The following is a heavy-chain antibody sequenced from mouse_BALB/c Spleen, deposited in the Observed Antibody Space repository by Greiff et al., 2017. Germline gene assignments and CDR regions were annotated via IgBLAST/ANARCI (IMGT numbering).Heavy chain of an antibody. Sequence: EVKLMESGAELVKPGASVKLSCTASGFNIKDTYMHWVKQRPEQGLEWIGRIDPANGNTKYDPKFQGKATITADTSSNTAYLQLSSLTSEDTAVYYCARGTAFRMDYWGQGTSVTVSS. J-gene: IGHJ4*01. CDR2: IDPANGNT. CDR3: ARGTAFRMDY. D-gene: IGHD1-2*01. CDR1: GFNIKDTY. V-gene: IGHV14-3*02.